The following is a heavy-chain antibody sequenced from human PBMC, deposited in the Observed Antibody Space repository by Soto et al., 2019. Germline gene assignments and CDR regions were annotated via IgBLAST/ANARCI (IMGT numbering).Heavy chain of an antibody. CDR2: ISYDGSNK. J-gene: IGHJ6*02. D-gene: IGHD3-10*01. CDR3: ARDKGSGSYYYSPYYYGMDV. CDR1: GFTFSSYA. V-gene: IGHV3-30-3*01. Sequence: QVQLVESGGGVVQPGRSLRLSCAASGFTFSSYAMHWVRQAPGKGLEWVAVISYDGSNKYYADSVKGRFTISRDNSKNTLYLQMNSLRAEDTAVYYYARDKGSGSYYYSPYYYGMDVWGQGTTVTVSS.